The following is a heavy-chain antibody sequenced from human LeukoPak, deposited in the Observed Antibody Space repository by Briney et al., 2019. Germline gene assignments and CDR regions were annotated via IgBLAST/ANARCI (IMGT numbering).Heavy chain of an antibody. V-gene: IGHV4-30-2*01. J-gene: IGHJ6*02. CDR3: ARVVGYSSSWYGYYYYYGMDV. CDR1: GGSISSGGYS. CDR2: IYHSGST. Sequence: SQTLSLTCAVSGGSISSGGYSWSWIRQPPGKGLEWIGYIYHSGSTYYNPSLKSRVTISVDRSKNQFSLKLSSVTAADTAVYYCARVVGYSSSWYGYYYYYGMDVWGQGTTVTVSS. D-gene: IGHD6-13*01.